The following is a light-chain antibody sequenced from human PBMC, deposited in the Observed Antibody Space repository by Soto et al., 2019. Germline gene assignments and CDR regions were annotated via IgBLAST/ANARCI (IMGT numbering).Light chain of an antibody. CDR3: RSYSISTAYL. V-gene: IGLV2-14*01. CDR2: EVS. Sequence: QSSLTQAASVSGSCGQSITISCTGTSSDVGGCDYVSWYQLHPGKAPKLMVFEVSNRPSGVSYCFSGSKSGNTASLTISGLQAEDEADYFCRSYSISTAYLFGTGTKVTVL. J-gene: IGLJ1*01. CDR1: SSDVGGCDY.